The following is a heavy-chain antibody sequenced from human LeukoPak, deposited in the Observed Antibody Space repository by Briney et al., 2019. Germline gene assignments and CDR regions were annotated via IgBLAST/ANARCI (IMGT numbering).Heavy chain of an antibody. CDR1: GDSVSSNSAA. CDR2: TFYRSKWYN. D-gene: IGHD6-19*01. CDR3: ARDKAVAGIEWFDP. Sequence: SQTLSLTCAISGDSVSSNSAAWNWIRQSPSRGLEWLGRTFYRSKWYNDYAVSVKSRITINPDTSKNQFSLQLSSVTPEDTAVYYCARDKAVAGIEWFDPWGPGTLVTVSS. V-gene: IGHV6-1*01. J-gene: IGHJ5*02.